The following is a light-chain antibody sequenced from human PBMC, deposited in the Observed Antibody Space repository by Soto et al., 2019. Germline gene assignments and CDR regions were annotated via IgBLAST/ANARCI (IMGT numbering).Light chain of an antibody. CDR3: SAYTTSNTLI. CDR2: EVN. V-gene: IGLV2-14*01. Sequence: QSFLTQPASLSGSPGQSVTISCTGTSSDVGGYDYVSWYQQHPGTAPKLILYEVNNRPSGVSNRFSGSKSGNTASLIISGLQTEDEANYYCSAYTTSNTLIFGTGTKVTVL. J-gene: IGLJ1*01. CDR1: SSDVGGYDY.